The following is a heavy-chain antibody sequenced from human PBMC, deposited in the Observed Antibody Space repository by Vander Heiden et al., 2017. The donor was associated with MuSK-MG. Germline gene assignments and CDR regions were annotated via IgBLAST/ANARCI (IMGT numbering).Heavy chain of an antibody. Sequence: EVPLLASGGGLVQPGGSLRLSCAASGFTFSQYARSWVRQLPGKGLEWVSGISGSGGETYYAESVKGRFTISRDNSKNTVYLQMNSLRAEDTAVYHCAKDWVQLPEYFQNWGQGTLVTVSS. D-gene: IGHD2-2*01. CDR1: GFTFSQYA. V-gene: IGHV3-23*01. J-gene: IGHJ1*01. CDR2: ISGSGGET. CDR3: AKDWVQLPEYFQN.